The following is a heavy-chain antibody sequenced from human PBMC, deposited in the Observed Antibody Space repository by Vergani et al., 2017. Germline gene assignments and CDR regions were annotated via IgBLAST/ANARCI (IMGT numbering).Heavy chain of an antibody. CDR2: INHSGST. Sequence: QVQLQQWGAGLLKPSETLSLTCAVYGGSFSGYYWSWIRQPPGKGLEWIGEINHSGSTNYNPSLKSRVTISVDTSKNQFSLKLSSVTAADTAVYYCARERYSGIPEGMYVWGQGTTVTVSS. CDR1: GGSFSGYY. D-gene: IGHD1-26*01. CDR3: ARERYSGIPEGMYV. J-gene: IGHJ6*02. V-gene: IGHV4-34*01.